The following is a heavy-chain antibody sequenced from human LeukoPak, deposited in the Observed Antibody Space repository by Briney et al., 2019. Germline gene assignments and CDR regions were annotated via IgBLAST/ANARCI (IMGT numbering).Heavy chain of an antibody. V-gene: IGHV3-33*01. Sequence: PGRSLRLSCVASGFAFSSYGMHWVRQAPGKGLEWVAVLWYDASEKYYADSVKGRFTISRDNSRNTLYLQMNSLRAEDTAVYYCAREGMTTVSFDYWGQGTLVTVSS. CDR1: GFAFSSYG. CDR2: LWYDASEK. D-gene: IGHD4-17*01. CDR3: AREGMTTVSFDY. J-gene: IGHJ4*02.